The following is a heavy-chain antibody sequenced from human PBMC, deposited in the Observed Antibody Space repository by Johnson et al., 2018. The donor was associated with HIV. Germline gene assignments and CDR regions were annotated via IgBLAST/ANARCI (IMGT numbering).Heavy chain of an antibody. CDR1: GFTFSSYA. D-gene: IGHD5-18*01. CDR3: ARGYSYGHDAFDI. J-gene: IGHJ3*02. Sequence: QLVESGGGVVQPGRSLRLSCAASGFTFSSYAMHWVRQAPGKGLEWVAVISYDGSNKYYADSVKGRFTISRDNSKNTVYLQMNSLRAEDTAVYYCARGYSYGHDAFDIWGQGTMVTVSS. V-gene: IGHV3-30*14. CDR2: ISYDGSNK.